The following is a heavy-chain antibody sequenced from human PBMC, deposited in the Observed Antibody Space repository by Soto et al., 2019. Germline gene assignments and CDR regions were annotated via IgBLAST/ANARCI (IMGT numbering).Heavy chain of an antibody. CDR2: HNGYNGQT. D-gene: IGHD1-1*01. CDR3: AGPHDRAGLGT. V-gene: IGHV1-3*01. J-gene: IGHJ5*02. CDR1: ANTFSTYL. Sequence: ASVKVSCKASANTFSTYLVHWVRQVHGQGLEWMGWHNGYNGQTEYSQKFQGRVTITRDTSAKTAYLELRSLTSEDTAVYYCAGPHDRAGLGTWDQGTLVTVSS.